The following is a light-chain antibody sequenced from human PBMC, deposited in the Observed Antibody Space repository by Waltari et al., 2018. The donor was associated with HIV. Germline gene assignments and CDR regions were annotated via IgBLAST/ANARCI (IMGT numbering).Light chain of an antibody. CDR2: DAS. J-gene: IGKJ2*03. CDR1: HYIDNY. CDR3: QQYENLPYS. Sequence: DIQITQSPSSLSASVGNRVTIHCQASHYIDNYLSWYQQKPGKAPKLLIYDASNLETGVSSRFSGSGYGTEFSFTISSLQPEDIATYYCQQYENLPYSFGQGTNLEI. V-gene: IGKV1-33*01.